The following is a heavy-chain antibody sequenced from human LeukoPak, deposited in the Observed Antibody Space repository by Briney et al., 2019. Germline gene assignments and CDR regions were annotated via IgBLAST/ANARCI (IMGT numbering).Heavy chain of an antibody. Sequence: SETLSLTCTVSGGSVSIGGYYWSWIRQPPGKGPEWIGYISYGGNTYYNPSLKSRVAISADTPKNQFSLKLSSTTAADTAVYYCARAPVATPSEFDYWGQGTLVTVSS. D-gene: IGHD5-12*01. CDR2: ISYGGNT. CDR3: ARAPVATPSEFDY. CDR1: GGSVSIGGYY. V-gene: IGHV4-31*03. J-gene: IGHJ4*02.